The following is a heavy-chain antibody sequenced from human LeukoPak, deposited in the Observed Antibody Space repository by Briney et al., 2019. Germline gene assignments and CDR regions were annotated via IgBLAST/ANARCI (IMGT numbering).Heavy chain of an antibody. CDR1: GFTFSSYG. J-gene: IGHJ3*02. CDR2: ISDDGSNK. CDR3: ARVDDLDAFDM. D-gene: IGHD2-2*03. V-gene: IGHV3-30*19. Sequence: SGGSLRLSCAASGFTFSSYGMHWVRQAPGKGLEWVAVISDDGSNKYYADSVKGRFTISRDNSKNTLYLQMNSLRAEDTAVYYCARVDDLDAFDMWGQGTMVTVSS.